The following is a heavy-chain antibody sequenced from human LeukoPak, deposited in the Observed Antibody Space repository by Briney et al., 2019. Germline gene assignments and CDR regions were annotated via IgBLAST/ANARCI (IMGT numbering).Heavy chain of an antibody. CDR3: ARVGIRYFDWLFY. J-gene: IGHJ4*02. D-gene: IGHD3-9*01. Sequence: GASVKVSCKASGYTFTGYFMHWVRQAPGQGLEWMGWINPNSGGTNYAQKFQGRVTMTRDTSISTAYMELSRLRSDDTAVYYCARVGIRYFDWLFYWGQGTLVTVSS. CDR2: INPNSGGT. V-gene: IGHV1-2*02. CDR1: GYTFTGYF.